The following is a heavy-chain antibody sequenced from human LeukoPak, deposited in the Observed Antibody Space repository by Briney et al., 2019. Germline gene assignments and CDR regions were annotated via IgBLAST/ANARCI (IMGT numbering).Heavy chain of an antibody. D-gene: IGHD6-19*01. J-gene: IGHJ4*02. CDR1: GFTFSSYA. CDR2: ISSNGGST. Sequence: GGSLRLSCAASGFTFSSYAMHWVRQAPGKGLEYVSAISSNGGSTYYANSVKGRFTISRGNSKNTLYLQMGSLRAEDMAVYYCARGPGIAVAGTFDYWGQGTLVTVSS. CDR3: ARGPGIAVAGTFDY. V-gene: IGHV3-64*01.